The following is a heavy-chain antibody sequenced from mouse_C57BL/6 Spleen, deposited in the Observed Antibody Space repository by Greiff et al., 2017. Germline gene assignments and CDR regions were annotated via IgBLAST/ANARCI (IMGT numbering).Heavy chain of an antibody. CDR1: GFSLTSYG. CDR3: ATPYYSNYEDAMDY. CDR2: IWRGGST. V-gene: IGHV2-5*01. D-gene: IGHD2-5*01. Sequence: QVQLKQSGPGLVQPSQSLSITCTVSGFSLTSYGVHWVRQSPGKGLEWLGVIWRGGSTDYTAAFMSRLSITKDNSKSQVFFKMNSLQADDTAIYYCATPYYSNYEDAMDYWGQGTSVTVSS. J-gene: IGHJ4*01.